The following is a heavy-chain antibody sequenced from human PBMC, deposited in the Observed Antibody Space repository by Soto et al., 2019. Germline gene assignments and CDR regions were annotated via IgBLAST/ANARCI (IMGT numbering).Heavy chain of an antibody. CDR1: GYPFTTYG. J-gene: IGHJ4*02. CDR3: AREGASGRGGLDY. CDR2: INTYNGNT. V-gene: IGHV1-18*01. D-gene: IGHD6-19*01. Sequence: QVQLVQSGAEVKKPGASVKVSCKSSGYPFTTYGISWVRQAAGQGLEWMGWINTYNGNTNYAQKLQGRVTMTTDTTTSPAYMELRSLKSDDTAVYYCAREGASGRGGLDYWGQGTLVTVSS.